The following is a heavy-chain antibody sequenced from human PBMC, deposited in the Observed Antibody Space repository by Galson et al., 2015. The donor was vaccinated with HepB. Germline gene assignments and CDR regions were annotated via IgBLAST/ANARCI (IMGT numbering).Heavy chain of an antibody. D-gene: IGHD6-19*01. Sequence: SVKVSCKASGGTFSSYTISWVRQAPGQGLEWMGRIIPILGIANYAQKFQGRVTITADKSTSTAYMELSSLRSEDTAVYYCARGIAVAGWATNSGMDVWSQGTTVTVSS. CDR1: GGTFSSYT. CDR2: IIPILGIA. CDR3: ARGIAVAGWATNSGMDV. V-gene: IGHV1-69*02. J-gene: IGHJ6*02.